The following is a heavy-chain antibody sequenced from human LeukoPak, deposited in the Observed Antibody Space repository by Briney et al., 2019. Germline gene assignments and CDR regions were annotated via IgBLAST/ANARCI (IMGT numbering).Heavy chain of an antibody. CDR2: ISYDGSDK. V-gene: IGHV3-30*03. CDR1: GFTFSGYG. D-gene: IGHD3-10*01. CDR3: ASPNIEYYYASGSYYNRDYYYYGMDV. Sequence: SLRLCCASSGFTFSGYGMHWVRQAPGKGLEWVAVISYDGSDKDYADSVKGRFTISKDNSNNTLYLQMNSLRAEDTAVYYCASPNIEYYYASGSYYNRDYYYYGMDVWGQGTTVTVSS. J-gene: IGHJ6*02.